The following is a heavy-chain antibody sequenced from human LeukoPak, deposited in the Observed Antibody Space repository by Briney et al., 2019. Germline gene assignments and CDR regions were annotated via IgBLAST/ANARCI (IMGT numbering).Heavy chain of an antibody. CDR2: ISSSSSTI. D-gene: IGHD3-10*01. V-gene: IGHV3-48*04. J-gene: IGHJ4*02. CDR1: GFTFSSYA. Sequence: PGGSLRLSCAASGFTFSSYAMSWVRQAPGKGLEWVSYISSSSSTIYYADSVKGRFTISRDNAKNSLYLQMNSLRAEDTAVYYCATGRGAMLDYWGQGTLVTVSS. CDR3: ATGRGAMLDY.